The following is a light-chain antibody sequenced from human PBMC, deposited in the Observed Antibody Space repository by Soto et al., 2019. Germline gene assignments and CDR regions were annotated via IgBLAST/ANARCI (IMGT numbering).Light chain of an antibody. CDR1: QSVSSSY. J-gene: IGKJ5*01. CDR3: QQHNNWPPIT. Sequence: EIVLTQSPGTLSLSPGERASRSGRASQSVSSSYLAWYQQKPGQAPRVLMYGSSIRATGIPARFSGSGSGTEFTLTISSLQSEDFAVYYCQQHNNWPPITFGQGTRLE. V-gene: IGKV3-15*01. CDR2: GSS.